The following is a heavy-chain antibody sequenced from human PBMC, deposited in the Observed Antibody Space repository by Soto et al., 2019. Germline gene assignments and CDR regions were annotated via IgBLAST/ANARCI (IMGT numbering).Heavy chain of an antibody. V-gene: IGHV4-30-4*01. CDR3: ARDYGDYEIWFDP. CDR1: GGSISSGDYY. Sequence: SETLSLTCTVSGGSISSGDYYWSWIRQPPGKCLEWIGYIYYSGSTYYNPSLKSRVTISVDTSKNQFSLKLSSVTAADTAVYYCARDYGDYEIWFDPWGQGTLVTVSS. D-gene: IGHD4-17*01. J-gene: IGHJ5*02. CDR2: IYYSGST.